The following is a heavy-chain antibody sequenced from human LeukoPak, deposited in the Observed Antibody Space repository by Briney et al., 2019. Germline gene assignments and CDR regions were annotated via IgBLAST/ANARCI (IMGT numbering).Heavy chain of an antibody. J-gene: IGHJ4*02. CDR3: AKGLGRYSSSWPFDY. D-gene: IGHD6-13*01. CDR2: ISGSGGST. V-gene: IGHV3-23*01. Sequence: PGGSPRLSCAASGFTFSSYGMSWVRQAPGKGLEWVSAISGSGGSTYYADSVKGRFTISRENSKNTLYLQMNSLRAEDTAVYYCAKGLGRYSSSWPFDYWGQGTLVTVSS. CDR1: GFTFSSYG.